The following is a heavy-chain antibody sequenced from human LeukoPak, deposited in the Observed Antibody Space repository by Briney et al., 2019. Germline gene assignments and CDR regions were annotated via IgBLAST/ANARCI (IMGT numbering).Heavy chain of an antibody. J-gene: IGHJ4*02. D-gene: IGHD6-19*01. CDR3: AKDPHGAIAVAGPFDY. Sequence: PGGSLRLSCAASGFTLSSYAMSRVRQAPGKGLEWVSAISGSGGSTYYADSVKGRFTISRDNSKNTLYLQMNSLRAEDTAVYYCAKDPHGAIAVAGPFDYWGQGTLVTVSS. CDR2: ISGSGGST. CDR1: GFTLSSYA. V-gene: IGHV3-23*01.